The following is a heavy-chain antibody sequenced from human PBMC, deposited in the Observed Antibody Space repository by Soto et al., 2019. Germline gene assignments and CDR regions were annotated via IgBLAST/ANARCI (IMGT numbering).Heavy chain of an antibody. CDR1: GGSIRSSSSY. J-gene: IGHJ5*02. CDR2: IYYSGDT. CDR3: ARLNCGRRDRFDP. V-gene: IGHV4-39*02. D-gene: IGHD1-1*01. Sequence: QLQLQESGPGLVKPSETLSLTCTLSGGSIRSSSSYWAWIRQPPGRGLEWIGSIYYSGDTYCNPSLQSRLSMSPDSSQGRCFLALSSVTAYDTAVDYCARLNCGRRDRFDPCGEGTVVTVSS.